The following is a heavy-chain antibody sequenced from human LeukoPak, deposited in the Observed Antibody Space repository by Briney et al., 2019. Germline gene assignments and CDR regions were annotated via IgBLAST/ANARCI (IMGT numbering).Heavy chain of an antibody. J-gene: IGHJ4*02. CDR1: GFIFGNYR. CDR2: INSDGSGT. D-gene: IGHD4-17*01. Sequence: QPGGSLRLSCATSGFIFGNYRMHWVRQAPGKGLVWVSRINSDGSGTDYAESVKGRFTISRDNAKNTLYLHMSSLRVEDTAVYYCARDSYGDYSFDYWGQGTLVTVSS. CDR3: ARDSYGDYSFDY. V-gene: IGHV3-74*01.